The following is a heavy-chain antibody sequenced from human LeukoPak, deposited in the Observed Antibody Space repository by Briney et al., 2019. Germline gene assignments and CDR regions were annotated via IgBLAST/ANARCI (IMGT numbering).Heavy chain of an antibody. J-gene: IGHJ4*02. V-gene: IGHV3-23*01. Sequence: GGSLRLSCTASGFTFSSYAMNWVRQAPGKGLEWVSGIGAGGTFTYYAGSVKGRFTISRDNSRNTLYLQMNSLRADDTAVYYCAKDLDYTTYGYYLDYWGQGTLVTVSS. D-gene: IGHD4-11*01. CDR1: GFTFSSYA. CDR2: IGAGGTFT. CDR3: AKDLDYTTYGYYLDY.